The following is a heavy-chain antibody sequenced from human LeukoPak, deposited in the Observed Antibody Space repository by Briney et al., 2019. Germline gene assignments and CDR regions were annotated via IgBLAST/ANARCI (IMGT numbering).Heavy chain of an antibody. V-gene: IGHV3-23*01. CDR3: AKDYYDSSGYYPNWFDP. CDR1: GFTFSSYA. CDR2: ISGSGGST. Sequence: GGSLRLSSAASGFTFSSYAMSWVRQAPGKGLEWVSAISGSGGSTYYADSVKGRFTISRDNSKNTLYLQMNSLRAEDTAVYYCAKDYYDSSGYYPNWFDPWGQGTLVTVSS. D-gene: IGHD3-22*01. J-gene: IGHJ5*02.